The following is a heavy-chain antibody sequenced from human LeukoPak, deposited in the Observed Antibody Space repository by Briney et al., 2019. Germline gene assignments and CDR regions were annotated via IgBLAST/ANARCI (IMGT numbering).Heavy chain of an antibody. J-gene: IGHJ4*02. CDR1: GYNFTSYW. V-gene: IGHV5-51*01. Sequence: GESLKISCKGSGYNFTSYWIGWVRQMPGKGLEWMGIIYPGDSDTRYSPSFQGQVTISADKSISTAYLQWSGLKASDTAMYYCARSIAMTDFDYWGQGTLVTVSS. CDR3: ARSIAMTDFDY. CDR2: IYPGDSDT. D-gene: IGHD6-19*01.